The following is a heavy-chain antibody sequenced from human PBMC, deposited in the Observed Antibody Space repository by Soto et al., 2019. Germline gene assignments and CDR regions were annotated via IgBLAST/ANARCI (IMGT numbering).Heavy chain of an antibody. CDR2: ISNSGHSA. D-gene: IGHD5-12*01. CDR1: GFTFSSYA. Sequence: LRLSCAASGFTFSSYAMNWVRQAPGKGLEWISVISNSGHSAYYADSVKGRFTISRDNSKNTLYLQIKSLRAEDTAAYYCAKGGPTFLNWFGPWGQGTLVTVSS. V-gene: IGHV3-23*01. CDR3: AKGGPTFLNWFGP. J-gene: IGHJ5*02.